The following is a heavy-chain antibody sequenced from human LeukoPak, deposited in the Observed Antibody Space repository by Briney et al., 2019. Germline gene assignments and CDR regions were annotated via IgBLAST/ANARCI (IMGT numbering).Heavy chain of an antibody. D-gene: IGHD2-2*01. V-gene: IGHV1-69*13. CDR3: ARDVGDIVVVPAAPPNY. CDR1: GGTFSSYA. J-gene: IGHJ4*02. CDR2: IIPIFGTA. Sequence: SVKVSCKASGGTFSSYAISWVRQAPGQGLEWMGGIIPIFGTANYAQKFQGRVTITADESTSTAYMELSSLRSEDTAVYYCARDVGDIVVVPAAPPNYWGQGTLVTVSS.